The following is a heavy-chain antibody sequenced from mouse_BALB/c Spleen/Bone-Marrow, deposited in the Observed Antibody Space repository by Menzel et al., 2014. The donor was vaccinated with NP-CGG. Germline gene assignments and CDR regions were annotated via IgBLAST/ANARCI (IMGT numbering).Heavy chain of an antibody. CDR1: GFTLSNYW. CDR2: IRLKSNNYAT. V-gene: IGHV6-6*02. Sequence: EVKLQESGGGLVQPGGSMKLSCVASGFTLSNYWMNWVRQSPEKGLEWVAEIRLKSNNYATHYAESVKGRFTISRDDSKSSVYLQMNNLRAEDTGIYYCTVPFGPGFDYWGQGTTLTVSS. J-gene: IGHJ2*01. CDR3: TVPFGPGFDY.